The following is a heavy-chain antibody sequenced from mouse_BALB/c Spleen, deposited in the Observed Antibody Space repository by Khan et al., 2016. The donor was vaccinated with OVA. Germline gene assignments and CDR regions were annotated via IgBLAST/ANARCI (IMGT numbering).Heavy chain of an antibody. CDR3: AREEALYYFDY. V-gene: IGHV1-76*01. D-gene: IGHD3-2*02. J-gene: IGHJ2*01. CDR2: IYPGTDNT. Sequence: QVQLKESGAELVRPGASVKLSCKPSGYIFTNYWIHWVKQRSGQGLEWIARIYPGTDNTFYNEKLKDKATLTVDKSSSTAYMQLSSLKSEDYAVYFCAREEALYYFDYWGQGTTLTVSS. CDR1: GYIFTNYW.